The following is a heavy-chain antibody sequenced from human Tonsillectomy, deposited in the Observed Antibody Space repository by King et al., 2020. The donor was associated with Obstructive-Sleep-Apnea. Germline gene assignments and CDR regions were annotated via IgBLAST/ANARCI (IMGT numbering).Heavy chain of an antibody. Sequence: VQLVESGGGLVQPGGSLRLSCAASGFTFTIYAMSWVSQAPGKGLEWVSSSGGSGDGTYYAESVKGRFTSPRDNSKNTLFLKMNSLRADDTAVYYCAKDWGDGDFPSPLDYWGQGILVTVSS. CDR1: GFTFTIYA. CDR2: SGGSGDGT. V-gene: IGHV3-23*04. D-gene: IGHD4-17*01. CDR3: AKDWGDGDFPSPLDY. J-gene: IGHJ4*02.